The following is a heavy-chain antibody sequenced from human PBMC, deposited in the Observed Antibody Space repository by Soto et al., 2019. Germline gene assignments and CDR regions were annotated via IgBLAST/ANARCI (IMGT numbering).Heavy chain of an antibody. CDR2: ISSSSSTI. D-gene: IGHD3-3*01. V-gene: IGHV3-48*02. CDR3: ARGRELRFLEWLPPGHGMDV. CDR1: GFTFSSYS. Sequence: GGSLRLSCAASGFTFSSYSMNWVRQAPGKGLEWVSYISSSSSTIYYADSVKGRFTISRDNAKNSLYLQMNSLRDEDTAVYYCARGRELRFLEWLPPGHGMDVWGQGTTVTVSS. J-gene: IGHJ6*02.